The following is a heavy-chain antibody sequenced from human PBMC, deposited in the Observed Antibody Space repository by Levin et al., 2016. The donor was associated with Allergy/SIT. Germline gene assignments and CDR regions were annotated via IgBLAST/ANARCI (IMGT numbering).Heavy chain of an antibody. CDR2: ISSNGGST. CDR1: GFTFSSYA. CDR3: VKESAHVVVVLPATGYFDY. V-gene: IGHV3-64D*06. J-gene: IGHJ4*02. Sequence: GGSLRLSCSASGFTFSSYAMHWVRQAPGKGLEYVSAISSNGGSTYYADSVKDRFTISRDNSKNTLYLQMSSLRAEDTAVYYCVKESAHVVVVLPATGYFDYWGQGTLVTVSS. D-gene: IGHD2-15*01.